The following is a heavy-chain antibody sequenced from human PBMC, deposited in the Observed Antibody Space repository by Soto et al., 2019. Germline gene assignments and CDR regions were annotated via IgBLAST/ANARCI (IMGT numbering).Heavy chain of an antibody. CDR2: IKSKTDGGTT. CDR3: TTDPSGYYVRRDY. J-gene: IGHJ4*02. V-gene: IGHV3-15*07. CDR1: GFTFSNAW. D-gene: IGHD3-22*01. Sequence: GGSLRLSCAASGFTFSNAWMNWVRQAPGKGLEWVGRIKSKTDGGTTDYAAPVKGRFTISRDDSKNTLYLQMNSLKTEDTAVYYCTTDPSGYYVRRDYWGQGTLVTVSS.